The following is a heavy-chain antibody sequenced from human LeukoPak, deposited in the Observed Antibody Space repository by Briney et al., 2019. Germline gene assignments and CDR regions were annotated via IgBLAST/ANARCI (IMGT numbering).Heavy chain of an antibody. J-gene: IGHJ5*01. D-gene: IGHD4/OR15-4a*01. CDR1: GGSISSGGYY. Sequence: SETLSLTCTVSGGSISSGGYYWSWIRQHPGKGLEWIGYIYYSGSTYYNPSLKSRVTISVDTSKNQFSLKLSSVTAADTAVYYCVRHDGRGGATMGAFDSWGQGSLVTVSS. V-gene: IGHV4-31*03. CDR2: IYYSGST. CDR3: VRHDGRGGATMGAFDS.